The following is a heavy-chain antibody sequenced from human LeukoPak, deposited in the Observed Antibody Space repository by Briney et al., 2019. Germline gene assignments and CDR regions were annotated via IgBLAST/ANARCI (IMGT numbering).Heavy chain of an antibody. CDR1: GGSISSYY. CDR3: ARAEVTADNWFDP. CDR2: IYYSGST. J-gene: IGHJ5*02. V-gene: IGHV4-59*01. D-gene: IGHD2-21*02. Sequence: PSETLSLTCTVSGGSISSYYWSWIRQPPGKGLEWIGYIYYSGSTNYNPSLKSRVTISVDTSKNQFSLKLSSVTAADTAVYYCARAEVTADNWFDPWGQGTLVTVSS.